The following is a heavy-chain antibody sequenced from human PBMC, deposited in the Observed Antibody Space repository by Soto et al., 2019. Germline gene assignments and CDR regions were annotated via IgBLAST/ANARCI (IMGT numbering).Heavy chain of an antibody. D-gene: IGHD3-9*01. CDR1: VSSISNDY. CDR3: EREAAVRYHLET. Sequence: PLSLTCTGSVSSISNDYLVVSRQPPGKGLECIGYIYYSGNTDYNPSLKSRVTISVDTSKNQFSLKLSSVTAADTAMYYCEREAAVRYHLETWGQATLV. J-gene: IGHJ4*02. CDR2: IYYSGNT. V-gene: IGHV4-59*01.